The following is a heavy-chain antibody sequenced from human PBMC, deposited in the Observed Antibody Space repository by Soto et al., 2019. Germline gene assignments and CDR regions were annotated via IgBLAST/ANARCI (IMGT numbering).Heavy chain of an antibody. CDR2: ISYDGSNK. CDR1: GFTFSSYG. V-gene: IGHV3-30*18. Sequence: PGGSLRLSCAASGFTFSSYGMHWVRQAPGKGLEWVAVISYDGSNKYYADSVKGRFTISRDNSKNTLYLQMNSLRAEDTAVYYCAKEPYYYYGMDVWGQGTTVTVSS. J-gene: IGHJ6*02. CDR3: AKEPYYYYGMDV.